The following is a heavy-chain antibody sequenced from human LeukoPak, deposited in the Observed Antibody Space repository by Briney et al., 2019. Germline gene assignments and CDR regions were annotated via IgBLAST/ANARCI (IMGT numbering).Heavy chain of an antibody. CDR3: ARDGGYDILTGYYGVYYGMDV. D-gene: IGHD3-9*01. Sequence: PGGSLRLSCAASGFTFSSYEMNWVRQAPGKGLEWVSYVSSSGSTIYYADSVKGRFTISRDNAKNSLYLQMNSLRAEDTAVYYCARDGGYDILTGYYGVYYGMDVWGQGTTVTVSS. CDR2: VSSSGSTI. J-gene: IGHJ6*02. CDR1: GFTFSSYE. V-gene: IGHV3-48*03.